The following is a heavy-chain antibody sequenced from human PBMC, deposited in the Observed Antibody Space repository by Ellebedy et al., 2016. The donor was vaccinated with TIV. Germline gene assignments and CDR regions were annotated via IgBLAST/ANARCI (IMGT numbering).Heavy chain of an antibody. D-gene: IGHD5-24*01. CDR3: VRDVSSDGWGAFFDS. CDR1: GFTFSSYG. V-gene: IGHV3-33*01. J-gene: IGHJ4*02. Sequence: GESLKISCAASGFTFSSYGMHWVCQPLGKGLAWLAVLWYDGSNKYYADSVKGRFTISRENSKNTLYLQMNSLRAEDTAVYYCVRDVSSDGWGAFFDSWGQGTLVTVSS. CDR2: LWYDGSNK.